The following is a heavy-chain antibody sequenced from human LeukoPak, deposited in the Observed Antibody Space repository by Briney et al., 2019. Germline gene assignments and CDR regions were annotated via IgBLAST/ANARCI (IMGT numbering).Heavy chain of an antibody. D-gene: IGHD3-16*02. CDR3: AKDAPPMITFGGVIAFDAFDI. J-gene: IGHJ3*02. V-gene: IGHV3-23*01. CDR1: GFTFSSYA. CDR2: ISGSGGST. Sequence: GGSLRLSCAASGFTFSSYAMSWVRQAPGKGLEWVSAISGSGGSTYYAASVKGRFTISRDNSKNTLYLQMNSLRAEDTAVYYCAKDAPPMITFGGVIAFDAFDIWGQGTMVTVSS.